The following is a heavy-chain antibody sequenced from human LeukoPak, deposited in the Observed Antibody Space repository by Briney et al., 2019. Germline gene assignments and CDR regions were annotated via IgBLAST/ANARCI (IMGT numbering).Heavy chain of an antibody. D-gene: IGHD3-22*01. V-gene: IGHV4-59*01. J-gene: IGHJ3*02. CDR1: GVSISSSY. CDR2: IYYNGDT. Sequence: WETLSLTCTVSGVSISSSYWSWIRQPPGKRLEWIGYIYYNGDTNSNPSLKSRVTISADTSKNQFSLKLSSVTAADTAVYYCVRGNYDNRGYSNAFDIWGQGAMVSVSS. CDR3: VRGNYDNRGYSNAFDI.